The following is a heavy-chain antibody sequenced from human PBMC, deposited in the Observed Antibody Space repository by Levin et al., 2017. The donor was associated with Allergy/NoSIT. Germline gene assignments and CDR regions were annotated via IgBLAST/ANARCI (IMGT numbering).Heavy chain of an antibody. V-gene: IGHV3-23*01. D-gene: IGHD3-10*01. CDR1: GFTFSSYA. CDR3: AKSLSNHGMGFGTPFDY. CDR2: ISGSGGST. J-gene: IGHJ4*02. Sequence: AGGSLRLSCAASGFTFSSYAMSWVRQAPGKGLEWVSTISGSGGSTSTADSVKGRFTFSRDNSKNTLYLQMSSLRAEDTAVYYCAKSLSNHGMGFGTPFDYWGQGTLVTVSS.